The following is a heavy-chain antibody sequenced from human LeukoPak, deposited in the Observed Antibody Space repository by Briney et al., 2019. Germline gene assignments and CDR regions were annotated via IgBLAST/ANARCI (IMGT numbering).Heavy chain of an antibody. J-gene: IGHJ6*02. Sequence: SETLSLTCAVYGGSFSGYYWSWIRRPPGKGLGWIGEINHSGSTNYNPSLKSRVTISVDTSKNQFSLKLSSVTAADTAVYYCARGRIVVVMNPYYYYGMDVWGQGTTVTVSS. CDR3: ARGRIVVVMNPYYYYGMDV. D-gene: IGHD3-22*01. CDR2: INHSGST. CDR1: GGSFSGYY. V-gene: IGHV4-34*01.